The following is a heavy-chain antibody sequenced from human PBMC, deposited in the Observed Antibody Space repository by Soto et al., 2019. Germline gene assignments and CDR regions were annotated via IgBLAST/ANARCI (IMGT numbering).Heavy chain of an antibody. CDR3: ARDLPRITMVRRVIGRFDP. J-gene: IGHJ5*02. V-gene: IGHV1-18*01. Sequence: QVQLVQSGAEVKKPGASVKVSCKASGYTFTSYGISWVRQAPGQGLEWMGWISAYNGNTNYAQKLQGRVTMTTDTSTSTAYMELRSLRSDDTAVYYCARDLPRITMVRRVIGRFDPWGQGTLVTVSS. D-gene: IGHD3-10*01. CDR1: GYTFTSYG. CDR2: ISAYNGNT.